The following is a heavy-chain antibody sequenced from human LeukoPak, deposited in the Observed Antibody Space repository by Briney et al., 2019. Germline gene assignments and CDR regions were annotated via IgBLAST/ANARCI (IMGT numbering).Heavy chain of an antibody. CDR2: FDPEDGET. D-gene: IGHD6-19*01. CDR3: ATAGYSSGWYRSGLGSIDY. V-gene: IGHV1-24*01. Sequence: ASVTVSCKVSGYTLTELSMHWVRQAPGKGLEWMGGFDPEDGETIYAQKFQGRVTMTEDTSTDTAYMELSSLRSEDTAVYYCATAGYSSGWYRSGLGSIDYWGQRTLVTVSS. CDR1: GYTLTELS. J-gene: IGHJ4*02.